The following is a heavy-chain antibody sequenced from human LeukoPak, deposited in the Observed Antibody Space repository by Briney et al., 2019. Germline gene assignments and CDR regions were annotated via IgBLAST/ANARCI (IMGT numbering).Heavy chain of an antibody. CDR3: ARGFGSGYYFDY. CDR1: GGSFSGYY. D-gene: IGHD3-22*01. V-gene: IGHV4-34*01. J-gene: IGHJ4*02. Sequence: SETLSLTCAVYGGSFSGYYWSWIRQPPGKGLEWIGEINHSGSTNYNPSLKSRVTISVDTSKNQFSLKLSSVTAADTAVYYCARGFGSGYYFDYWGQGTLVTVSS. CDR2: INHSGST.